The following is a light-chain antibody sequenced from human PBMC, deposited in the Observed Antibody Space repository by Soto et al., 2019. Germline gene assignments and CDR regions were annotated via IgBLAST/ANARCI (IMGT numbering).Light chain of an antibody. CDR3: QSYDRSMRGYV. Sequence: QSVLTQPPSVSWAPGQRVTISCTGTSSNIGVGYDVHWYQHLPGTAPKLLIYGNTIRPSGVPDRFSGSKSGTSASLAITGLQAEDEADYYCQSYDRSMRGYVFGTGTKVTVL. J-gene: IGLJ1*01. CDR2: GNT. CDR1: SSNIGVGYD. V-gene: IGLV1-40*01.